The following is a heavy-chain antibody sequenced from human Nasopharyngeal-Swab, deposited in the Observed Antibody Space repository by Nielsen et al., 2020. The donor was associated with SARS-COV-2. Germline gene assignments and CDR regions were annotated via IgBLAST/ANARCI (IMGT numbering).Heavy chain of an antibody. CDR1: GFTFSSYA. CDR2: ISGSGGST. CDR3: AKDPSAVAGTGWDY. V-gene: IGHV3-23*01. Sequence: LSLTCAASGFTFSSYAMSWVRQAPGKGLEWVSAISGSGGSTYYADSVKGRFTISRDNSKNTLYLQMNSLRAEDTAVYYCAKDPSAVAGTGWDYWGQGTLVTVSS. J-gene: IGHJ4*02. D-gene: IGHD6-19*01.